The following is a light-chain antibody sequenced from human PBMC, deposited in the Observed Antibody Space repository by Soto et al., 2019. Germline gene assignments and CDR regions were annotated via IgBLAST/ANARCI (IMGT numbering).Light chain of an antibody. CDR3: AAWDDSLNGPVV. J-gene: IGLJ2*01. V-gene: IGLV1-44*01. CDR2: SNN. CDR1: SSNIGSNT. Sequence: QLVLTQPPSASGTPGQRVTISCSGSSSNIGSNTVNWYQQLPGTAPKLLIYSNNQRPSGVPDRFSGSKSGTSASLAISGLQSEDEADYYCAAWDDSLNGPVVFGGGTKLTVX.